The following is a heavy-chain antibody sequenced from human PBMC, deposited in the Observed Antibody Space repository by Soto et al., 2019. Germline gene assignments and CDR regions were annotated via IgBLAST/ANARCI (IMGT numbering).Heavy chain of an antibody. CDR2: IIPIFGVA. CDR1: GGTFSSYT. J-gene: IGHJ1*01. V-gene: IGHV1-69*02. CDR3: ARGGGAYSY. Sequence: QVQLVQSGAEVKEPGSSVNVSCKASGGTFSSYTISWVRQAPGQGLEWMGRIIPIFGVADYAQKFQGRLTITADKSTSTAYMGLSSLKSEDTAVYYCARGGGAYSYWGQGTLVTVS. D-gene: IGHD5-18*01.